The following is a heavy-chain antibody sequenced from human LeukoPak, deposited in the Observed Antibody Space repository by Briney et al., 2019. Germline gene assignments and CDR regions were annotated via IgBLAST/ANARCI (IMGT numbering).Heavy chain of an antibody. Sequence: PSQTLSLTCTVSGGSISGGDYYWSWIRQPPGKGLEWIGYIYYSGSTFYNPSLKSRVTISVDTSKNQFSLKLSSVTAADTAVYYCARVGWSGSSGFLDYWGQGTLVTVSS. D-gene: IGHD3-22*01. J-gene: IGHJ4*02. CDR3: ARVGWSGSSGFLDY. CDR2: IYYSGST. CDR1: GGSISGGDYY. V-gene: IGHV4-30-4*01.